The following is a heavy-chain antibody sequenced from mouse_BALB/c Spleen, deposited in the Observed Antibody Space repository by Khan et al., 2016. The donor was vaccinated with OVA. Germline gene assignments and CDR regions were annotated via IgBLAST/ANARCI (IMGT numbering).Heavy chain of an antibody. CDR1: GFNIKDTY. CDR3: VSPNWFAY. CDR2: IDPLNGNT. Sequence: EVQLQESGTELVKPGASVKLSCTASGFNIKDTYTHWVKQRPEQGLEWIGRIDPLNGNTKYDPKFQGKATITAEACSNTAYLQLSSLTSEDPAVYYCVSPNWFAYWGQGTLVTVSA. V-gene: IGHV14-3*02. J-gene: IGHJ3*01.